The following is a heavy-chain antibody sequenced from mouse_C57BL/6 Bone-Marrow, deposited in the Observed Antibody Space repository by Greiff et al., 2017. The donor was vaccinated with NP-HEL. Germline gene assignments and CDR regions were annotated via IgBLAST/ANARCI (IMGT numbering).Heavy chain of an antibody. D-gene: IGHD1-1*02. CDR3: ARRWDGY. Sequence: GIDFSRYWTSWVRRAPGQGLEWLGEINPDSSTINYAPSLKDKFIISRDNAKNTLYLQRSKVRSEDTAMYYCARRWDGYWGQGTTLTVSS. V-gene: IGHV4-1*01. CDR1: GIDFSRYW. J-gene: IGHJ2*01. CDR2: INPDSSTI.